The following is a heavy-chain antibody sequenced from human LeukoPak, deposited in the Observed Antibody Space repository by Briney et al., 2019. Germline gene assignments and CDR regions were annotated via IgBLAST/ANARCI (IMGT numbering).Heavy chain of an antibody. CDR3: ATSTGYRSSWGAYDI. CDR1: GDTFTGYY. D-gene: IGHD6-19*01. CDR2: MFLHTGGG. J-gene: IGHJ3*02. V-gene: IGHV1-2*02. Sequence: GASVKVSCKASGDTFTGYYIHWVRQAPGQGLEWMGCMFLHTGGGLYAQKFRDRVTMTRDASSRTAYMDLTSLKSDDAAVYFCATSTGYRSSWGAYDIWGQGTRVIVSS.